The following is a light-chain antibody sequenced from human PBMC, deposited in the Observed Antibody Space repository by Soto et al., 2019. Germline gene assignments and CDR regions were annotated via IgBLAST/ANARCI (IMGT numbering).Light chain of an antibody. Sequence: QSVLTQPRSVSGSPGQSVTISCTGTSSDVGAYDYVSWYQHRPATAPKLIIYDVTRRPSGVPDRFSGSKSGNTASLTSSGLQAEDEADYYCCSYVGSFTWVFGGGTNLTVL. CDR2: DVT. CDR1: SSDVGAYDY. V-gene: IGLV2-11*01. CDR3: CSYVGSFTWV. J-gene: IGLJ3*02.